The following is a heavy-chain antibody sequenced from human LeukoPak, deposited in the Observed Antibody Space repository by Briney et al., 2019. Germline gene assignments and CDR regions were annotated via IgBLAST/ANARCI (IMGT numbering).Heavy chain of an antibody. CDR1: GFTFDDYA. Sequence: GGSLRLSCAASGFTFDDYAMHWVRQAPGKGLEWVSGITWNSDNIEYADSVKGRFTISRDNAKNSLYLQMNSLRAEDTAVYYCARAHYCDSSGFDYWGQGTLVTVSS. D-gene: IGHD3-22*01. V-gene: IGHV3-9*01. J-gene: IGHJ4*02. CDR2: ITWNSDNI. CDR3: ARAHYCDSSGFDY.